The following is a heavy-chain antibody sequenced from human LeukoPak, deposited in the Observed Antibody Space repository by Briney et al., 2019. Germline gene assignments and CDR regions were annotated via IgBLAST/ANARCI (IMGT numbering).Heavy chain of an antibody. CDR1: GFTFSSYW. Sequence: GGSLRLSCAASGFTFSSYWMHWVRQAPGKGLVWVSRINTDGSSTSYADSVKGRFTISRDNAKNTLYLQMNSLRAEDTAVYYCAKVGRTGWFFDYWGQGTLVAVSS. CDR2: INTDGSST. D-gene: IGHD6-19*01. CDR3: AKVGRTGWFFDY. V-gene: IGHV3-74*01. J-gene: IGHJ4*02.